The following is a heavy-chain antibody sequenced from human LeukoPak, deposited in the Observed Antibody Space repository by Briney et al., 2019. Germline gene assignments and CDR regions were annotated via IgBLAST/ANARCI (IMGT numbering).Heavy chain of an antibody. CDR3: ATLGETSGWYPDH. D-gene: IGHD6-19*01. CDR1: GFTVSGSA. CDR2: VRSKGYNYAT. V-gene: IGHV3-73*01. Sequence: GGSLRLSCAASGFTVSGSAMHWVRQASGKGLEWLGRVRSKGYNYATAHGASVKDRFIISRDDSKCTAYLQMSSLKSEDTAVYYCATLGETSGWYPDHWGQGTLVTVSS. J-gene: IGHJ4*02.